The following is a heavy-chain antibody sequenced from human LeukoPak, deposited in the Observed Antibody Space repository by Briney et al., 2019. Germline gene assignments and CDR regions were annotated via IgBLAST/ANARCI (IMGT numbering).Heavy chain of an antibody. CDR3: ARGPSTHYYGSGNYSYFDY. V-gene: IGHV4-59*08. J-gene: IGHJ4*02. D-gene: IGHD3-10*01. Sequence: PSETLSLTCTVSGGSISSYYWSWIRQPPGKGLEWIGYIYYSGSTNYNPSLKSRVTISVDTSKNQFSLKLSSVTAADTAVYYCARGPSTHYYGSGNYSYFDYWGQGTLVTVSS. CDR1: GGSISSYY. CDR2: IYYSGST.